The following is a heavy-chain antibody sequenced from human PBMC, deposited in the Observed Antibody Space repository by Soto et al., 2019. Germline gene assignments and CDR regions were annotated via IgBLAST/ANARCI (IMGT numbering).Heavy chain of an antibody. CDR1: GYTFIEYE. J-gene: IGHJ2*01. D-gene: IGHD6-6*01. Sequence: ASVKVSCKASGYTFIEYEINWVRQAPGQGLEWMGWMSPNSGITGYAQKFQGRVSMTSNTSVRTAYMELSRLTSDDTAVYYCARVMKGQLVLCDNWGRG. CDR3: ARVMKGQLVLCDN. V-gene: IGHV1-8*01. CDR2: MSPNSGIT.